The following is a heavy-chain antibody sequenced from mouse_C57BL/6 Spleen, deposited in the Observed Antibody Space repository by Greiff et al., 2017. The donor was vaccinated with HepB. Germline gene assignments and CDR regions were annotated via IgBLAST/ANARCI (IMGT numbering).Heavy chain of an antibody. D-gene: IGHD1-1*01. J-gene: IGHJ1*03. Sequence: QVQLQQPGAELVKPGASVKLSCKASGYTFTSYWMQWVKQRPGQGLEWIGEIDPSDSYTNYNQKFKGKATLTVDTSPSTAYMQLSSLTSEDSAVYYCARRSYGSSPDVWGTGTTVTVSS. V-gene: IGHV1-50*01. CDR2: IDPSDSYT. CDR1: GYTFTSYW. CDR3: ARRSYGSSPDV.